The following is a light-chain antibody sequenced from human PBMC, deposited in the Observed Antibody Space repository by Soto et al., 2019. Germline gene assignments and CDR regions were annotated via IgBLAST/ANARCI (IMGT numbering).Light chain of an antibody. CDR1: QSISSW. CDR2: DAS. V-gene: IGKV1-5*01. J-gene: IGKJ1*01. CDR3: QQYNTYPWT. Sequence: DIEVTQSPSTLSSSVGDSVTIPCRASQSISSWLAWYQQTTGKAPKLLIYDASSLESGVPSRFRGSGSGTEFTLTISSLQPDDFETYYCQQYNTYPWTFGQGTKVDIK.